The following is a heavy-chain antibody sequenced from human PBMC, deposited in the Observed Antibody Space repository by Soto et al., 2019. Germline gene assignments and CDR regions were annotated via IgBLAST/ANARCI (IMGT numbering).Heavy chain of an antibody. V-gene: IGHV3-23*01. Sequence: EVQLLESGGGLVQPGGSLRLSCAASGFTFSNYAMSWVRQAPGKGLEWVSIITANSANTYYPDSVKGRFTISRDNSKNTLYLQMNSLRADDTAVHYCAKSSLYGDYNWYFDLWGRGTLVTVSS. CDR1: GFTFSNYA. J-gene: IGHJ2*01. D-gene: IGHD4-17*01. CDR3: AKSSLYGDYNWYFDL. CDR2: ITANSANT.